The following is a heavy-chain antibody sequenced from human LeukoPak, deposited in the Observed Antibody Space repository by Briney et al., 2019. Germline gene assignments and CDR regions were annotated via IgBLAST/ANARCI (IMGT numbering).Heavy chain of an antibody. Sequence: GASVKLSCKASGYTFTSYGISWVRQAPGQGLEWMGWISAYNGNTNYAQKLQGRVTMTTDTSTSTAYMELRSLRSDDTAVYYCARGPYFDSKGFYYYYYGMDVWGQGTTVTISS. CDR3: ARGPYFDSKGFYYYYYGMDV. J-gene: IGHJ6*02. D-gene: IGHD3-9*01. CDR2: ISAYNGNT. CDR1: GYTFTSYG. V-gene: IGHV1-18*01.